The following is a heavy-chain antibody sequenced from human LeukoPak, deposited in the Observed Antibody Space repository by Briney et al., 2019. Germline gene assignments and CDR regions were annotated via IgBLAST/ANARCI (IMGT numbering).Heavy chain of an antibody. J-gene: IGHJ5*02. CDR1: GGSISSNSYY. CDR2: IYYSGST. Sequence: PSETLSLTCAVSGGSISSNSYYWGWTRQPPGKGLEWIGSIYYSGSTYYNPSLKSRVTISVDTSKNQFSLKLSSVTAADTAVYYCARLNKPGWFDPWGQGTLVTVSS. V-gene: IGHV4-39*01. CDR3: ARLNKPGWFDP. D-gene: IGHD1-14*01.